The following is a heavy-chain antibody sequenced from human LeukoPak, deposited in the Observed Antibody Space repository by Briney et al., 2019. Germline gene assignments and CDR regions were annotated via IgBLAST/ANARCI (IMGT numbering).Heavy chain of an antibody. D-gene: IGHD2-2*02. Sequence: ASVKVSCKASGYTFTSYGISWVRQAPGQGLEWMGWISAYNGNTNYAQKLQGRVTMTTDTSTSTAYMELRSLRPDDTAVYYCARGYLYCSSTSCYIRIFDYWGQGTLVTVSS. CDR2: ISAYNGNT. CDR1: GYTFTSYG. J-gene: IGHJ4*02. CDR3: ARGYLYCSSTSCYIRIFDY. V-gene: IGHV1-18*01.